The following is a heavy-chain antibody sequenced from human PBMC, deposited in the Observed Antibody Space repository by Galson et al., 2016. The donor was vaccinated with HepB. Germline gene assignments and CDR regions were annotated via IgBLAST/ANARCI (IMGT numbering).Heavy chain of an antibody. CDR2: ISSDGSNK. D-gene: IGHD3-10*01. J-gene: IGHJ4*02. CDR3: TLITMESS. Sequence: SLRLSCAASGFSFNNWPSHWLRQAPVKGLEWVAVISSDGSNKYYADSVKGRFTISRDNSKNSVYFQMKSLRSENTAIYYCTLITMESSWGQGTLVTVSS. CDR1: GFSFNNWP. V-gene: IGHV3-30*14.